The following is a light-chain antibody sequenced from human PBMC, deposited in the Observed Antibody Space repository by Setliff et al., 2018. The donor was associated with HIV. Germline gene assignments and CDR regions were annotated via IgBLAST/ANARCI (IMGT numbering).Light chain of an antibody. Sequence: DIVMTQSPDSLAVSLGERATINCKSSQSLLYSSNNKNYLAWYQQKPGQPPKLLIYWASARESGVPDRFSGSGSGTNFTLTVSSLQAEDVAVYYCHQYYSSPLTVGGGTKVDIK. CDR2: WAS. J-gene: IGKJ4*01. V-gene: IGKV4-1*01. CDR3: HQYYSSPLT. CDR1: QSLLYSSNNKNY.